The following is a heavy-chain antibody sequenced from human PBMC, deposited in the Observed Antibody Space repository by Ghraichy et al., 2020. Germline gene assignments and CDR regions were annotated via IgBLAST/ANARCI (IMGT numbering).Heavy chain of an antibody. D-gene: IGHD3-22*01. CDR3: ARDNVGYYDSSGYYDY. CDR2: IYYSGST. J-gene: IGHJ4*02. Sequence: SETLSLTCTVSGGSISSYYWSWIRQPPGKGLEWIGYIYYSGSTNYNPSLKSRVTISVDTSKNQFSLKLSSVTAADTAVYYCARDNVGYYDSSGYYDYWGQGTLVTVSS. V-gene: IGHV4-59*01. CDR1: GGSISSYY.